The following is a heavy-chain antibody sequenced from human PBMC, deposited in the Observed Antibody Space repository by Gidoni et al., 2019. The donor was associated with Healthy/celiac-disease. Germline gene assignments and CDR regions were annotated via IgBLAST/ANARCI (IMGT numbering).Heavy chain of an antibody. D-gene: IGHD3-22*01. CDR2: IKQDGSEK. V-gene: IGHV3-7*01. J-gene: IGHJ3*02. Sequence: WVRQAPGKGLEWVANIKQDGSEKYYVDSVKGRFTISRDNAKNSMYLQMNSMRDEDTAVYYCARDPLDYYDSSGSEAFDIWGQGTMVTVSS. CDR3: ARDPLDYYDSSGSEAFDI.